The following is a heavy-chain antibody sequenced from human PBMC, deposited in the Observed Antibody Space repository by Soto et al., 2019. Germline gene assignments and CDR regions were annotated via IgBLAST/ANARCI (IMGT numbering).Heavy chain of an antibody. V-gene: IGHV3-30-3*01. CDR3: DRGMVDTAMVFDY. Sequence: VQLVESGGGVVQPGRSLRLSCAASGFTFSSYAMHWVRQAPGKGLEWVAVISYDGSNKYYADSVKGRFTISRDNSKNTLYLQMNSLRAEDTAVYYCDRGMVDTAMVFDYWGQGTLVTVSS. J-gene: IGHJ4*02. D-gene: IGHD5-18*01. CDR2: ISYDGSNK. CDR1: GFTFSSYA.